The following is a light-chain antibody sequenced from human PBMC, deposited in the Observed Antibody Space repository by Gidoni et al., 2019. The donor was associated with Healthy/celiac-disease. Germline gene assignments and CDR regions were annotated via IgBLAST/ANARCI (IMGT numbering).Light chain of an antibody. Sequence: NFMLTPPHSVSDSPGKTVTISCTGSSGSIASNYVQWYQQRPGSAPTTVIYEDNQRPSGVPDRFSGSIDSSSNSASLTISGLKTEDEADYYCQSYDSSNWVFGGGTKLTVL. V-gene: IGLV6-57*02. CDR3: QSYDSSNWV. J-gene: IGLJ3*02. CDR1: SGSIASNY. CDR2: EDN.